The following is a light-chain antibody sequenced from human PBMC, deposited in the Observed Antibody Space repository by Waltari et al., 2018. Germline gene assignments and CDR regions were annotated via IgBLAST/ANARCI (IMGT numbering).Light chain of an antibody. CDR3: AAWDDSLLGV. J-gene: IGLJ3*02. CDR1: SSNIGSNI. CDR2: SND. V-gene: IGLV1-44*01. Sequence: QSVLTQPPSASGTPGQRVTISCSGSSSNIGSNIVNWYQQLPGTAPKLLIYSNDQRPSGVPDQFSGSKSGTSAYLAISGLHSEDEAEYYCAAWDDSLLGVFGGGTKLTVL.